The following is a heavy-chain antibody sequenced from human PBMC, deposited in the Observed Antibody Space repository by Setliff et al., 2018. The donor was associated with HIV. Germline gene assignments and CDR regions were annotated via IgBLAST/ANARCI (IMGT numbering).Heavy chain of an antibody. V-gene: IGHV1-69*13. J-gene: IGHJ3*02. D-gene: IGHD5-12*01. Sequence: AASVKVSCKASGDTFTRYAISWVRQAPGQGLEWMGGIIPIFGTANYAQKFQGRVTITADESTSTAYMELSSLTSEDTAVYYCARDGGYSVHQWFGDAFDIWGQGTMVTVSS. CDR1: GDTFTRYA. CDR3: ARDGGYSVHQWFGDAFDI. CDR2: IIPIFGTA.